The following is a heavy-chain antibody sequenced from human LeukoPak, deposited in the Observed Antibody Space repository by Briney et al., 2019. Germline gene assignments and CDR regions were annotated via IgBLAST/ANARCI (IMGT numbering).Heavy chain of an antibody. Sequence: PGGSLRLSCAASGFTFNNYAMNWVRQAPGKGLEWVSSISGDGETTYYADSAKGRFTISRDNSQNTLYLQMNSLRAEDTAVYYCARDYADYVGYFFFDYWGQGTLVTVSS. V-gene: IGHV3-23*01. CDR3: ARDYADYVGYFFFDY. CDR1: GFTFNNYA. D-gene: IGHD4-17*01. J-gene: IGHJ4*02. CDR2: ISGDGETT.